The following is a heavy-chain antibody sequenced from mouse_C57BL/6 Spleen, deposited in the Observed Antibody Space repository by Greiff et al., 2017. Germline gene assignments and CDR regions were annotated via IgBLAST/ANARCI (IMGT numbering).Heavy chain of an antibody. Sequence: VQRVESGPGLVQPSQSLSITCTVSGFSLTSYGVHWVRQSPGTGLAWLGVIWSGGSTDYNAAFISRLSISKDNSKSQVFFKMNSLQADDTAIYYCASYSNYAMDYWGQGTSVTVSS. CDR2: IWSGGST. CDR1: GFSLTSYG. CDR3: ASYSNYAMDY. J-gene: IGHJ4*01. V-gene: IGHV2-2*01. D-gene: IGHD2-5*01.